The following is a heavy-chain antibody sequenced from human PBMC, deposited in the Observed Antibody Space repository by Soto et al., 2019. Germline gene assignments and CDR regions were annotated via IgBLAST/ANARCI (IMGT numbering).Heavy chain of an antibody. CDR1: GGSISSGGYS. V-gene: IGHV4-30-2*01. J-gene: IGHJ4*02. CDR2: IYHSGST. CDR3: ASSTVTTLGTYYFDY. Sequence: SETLSLTCAVSGGSISSGGYSWSWIRQPPGKGLEWIGYIYHSGSTYYNPSLKSRVTISVDRSKNQFSLKLSSVTAADTAVYYCASSTVTTLGTYYFDYWGQGTLVTVSS. D-gene: IGHD4-17*01.